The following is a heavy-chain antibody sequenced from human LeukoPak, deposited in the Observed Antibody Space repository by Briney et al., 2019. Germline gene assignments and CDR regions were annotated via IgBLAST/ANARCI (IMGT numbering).Heavy chain of an antibody. CDR3: AKDTPTIFGVVTLPDY. CDR1: GFTFSSYG. CDR2: ISYDGSNK. J-gene: IGHJ4*02. Sequence: GRSLRLSCAASGFTFSSYGMHRVRQAPGKGLEWVAVISYDGSNKYYADSVKGRFTISRDNSKNTLYLQMNSLRAEDTAVYYCAKDTPTIFGVVTLPDYWGQGTLVTVSS. V-gene: IGHV3-30*18. D-gene: IGHD3-3*01.